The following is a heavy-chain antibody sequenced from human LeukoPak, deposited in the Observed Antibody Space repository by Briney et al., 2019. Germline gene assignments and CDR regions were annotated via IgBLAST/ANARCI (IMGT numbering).Heavy chain of an antibody. J-gene: IGHJ5*02. CDR2: IYYSGST. CDR1: GGSISSSSYY. D-gene: IGHD6-13*01. Sequence: PSETLSLTCTVSGGSISSSSYYWGWIRQPPGKGLEWIGSIYYSGSTYYNPSLKSRVTISVDTSKNQFSLKLSSVTAADTAVYYCARGTGIAESWGQGTLVTVSS. CDR3: ARGTGIAES. V-gene: IGHV4-39*07.